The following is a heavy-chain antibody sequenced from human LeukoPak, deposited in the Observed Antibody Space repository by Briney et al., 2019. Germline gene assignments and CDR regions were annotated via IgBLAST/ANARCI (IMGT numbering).Heavy chain of an antibody. CDR1: GFTFSTYA. Sequence: PGASLRLSCAASGFTFSTYAMSWVRQAPGKGLEWVSVISGSGGYTDYADSVKGRFTISRDNSKNTLYLQMNSLRAEDTAVYYCAKDGLLWFGELSYYFDYWGQGTLVTVSS. CDR3: AKDGLLWFGELSYYFDY. CDR2: ISGSGGYT. D-gene: IGHD3-10*01. J-gene: IGHJ4*02. V-gene: IGHV3-23*01.